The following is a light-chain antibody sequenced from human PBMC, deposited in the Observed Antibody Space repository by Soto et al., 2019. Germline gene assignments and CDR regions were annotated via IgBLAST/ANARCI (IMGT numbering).Light chain of an antibody. CDR3: RSYTSSSSWV. J-gene: IGLJ3*02. CDR1: SSDVGGYNY. V-gene: IGLV2-14*01. Sequence: QSALTQPASVSGSPGQSIAISCTGTSSDVGGYNYVSWYQQHPGKAPKLMIYEVTNRPSGVSNRFSGSKSGNTASLTISGLQAEDEADYYCRSYTSSSSWVFGGGTKLNVL. CDR2: EVT.